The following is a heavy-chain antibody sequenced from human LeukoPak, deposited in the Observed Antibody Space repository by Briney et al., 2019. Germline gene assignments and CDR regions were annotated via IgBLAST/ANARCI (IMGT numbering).Heavy chain of an antibody. Sequence: ASVNVSCKASGYTFTSYYMHWVRQAPGQGLEWMGRINPNNGGTNYAQKFQGRVTMTGDTSISTAYMELSSLRSDDTAVYYCTRESGSYHGNDYWGQGTLVTVSS. CDR1: GYTFTSYY. D-gene: IGHD1-26*01. CDR3: TRESGSYHGNDY. J-gene: IGHJ4*02. V-gene: IGHV1-2*06. CDR2: INPNNGGT.